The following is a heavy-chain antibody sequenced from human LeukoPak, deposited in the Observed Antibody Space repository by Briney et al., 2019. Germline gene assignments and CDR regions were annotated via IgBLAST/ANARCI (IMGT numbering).Heavy chain of an antibody. J-gene: IGHJ5*02. D-gene: IGHD6-19*01. V-gene: IGHV1-2*02. Sequence: ASVKVSCKASGYTFTGYYMHWVRQAPGQGLEWMGWINPNSGGTNYAQKFQGGVTMTRDTSISTAYMELSRLRSDDTAVYYCARAEYSSGWYKGDWFDPWGQGTLVTVSS. CDR1: GYTFTGYY. CDR2: INPNSGGT. CDR3: ARAEYSSGWYKGDWFDP.